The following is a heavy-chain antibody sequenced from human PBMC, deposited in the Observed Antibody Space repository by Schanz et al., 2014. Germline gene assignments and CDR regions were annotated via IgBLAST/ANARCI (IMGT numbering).Heavy chain of an antibody. CDR1: GYTFTVYY. J-gene: IGHJ4*02. CDR3: ARVTTGYDS. D-gene: IGHD5-12*01. Sequence: QVQLVQSGAEVKKPGASVKVSCKASGYTFTVYYMHWVRQAPGQGLEWLGWINPNSGATSSAQKFQGRVTMTRDTSSSTVYMQLSSLTSDDTAIYYCARVTTGYDSRGQGTLVTVSS. V-gene: IGHV1-2*02. CDR2: INPNSGAT.